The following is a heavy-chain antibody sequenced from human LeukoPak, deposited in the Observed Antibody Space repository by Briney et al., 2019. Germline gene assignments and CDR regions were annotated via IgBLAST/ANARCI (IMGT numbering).Heavy chain of an antibody. V-gene: IGHV3-23*01. CDR3: AKVRYGEFYFDY. Sequence: GGSLRLSCVASGFTLSRYSMNWVRQAPGEGLGWVSAISSSGGSTYYAHSVKGRFTISRDNSKNTLYLQMNSLRAEDTAVYYCAKVRYGEFYFDYWGQGTLVTVSS. J-gene: IGHJ4*02. D-gene: IGHD3-10*01. CDR1: GFTLSRYS. CDR2: ISSSGGST.